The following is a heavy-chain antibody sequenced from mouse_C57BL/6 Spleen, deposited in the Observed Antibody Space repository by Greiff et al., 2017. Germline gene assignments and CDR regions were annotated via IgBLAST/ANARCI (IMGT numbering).Heavy chain of an antibody. V-gene: IGHV14-3*01. J-gene: IGHJ4*01. CDR2: IDPATGHT. CDR3: ARVRLNYYAMDY. D-gene: IGHD2-14*01. CDR1: GYNITNTY. Sequence: VQLQQSVAELVRPGASVKLSCKASGYNITNTYMHWVKQSPEQGLEWIGRIDPATGHTTYDQKFQGKATITADTSSNTAYLQLSSLTSEDSATSVCARVRLNYYAMDYWGQGTSVTVSS.